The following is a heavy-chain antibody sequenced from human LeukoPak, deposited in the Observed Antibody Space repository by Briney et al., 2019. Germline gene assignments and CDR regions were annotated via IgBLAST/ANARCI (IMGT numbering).Heavy chain of an antibody. CDR2: IYYSGST. J-gene: IGHJ4*02. V-gene: IGHV4-59*01. CDR3: ARGEYSSSHSPLNY. D-gene: IGHD6-6*01. CDR1: GGSISSYY. Sequence: SETLSLTCTVSGGSISSYYWSWIRQPPGKGLEWIGYIYYSGSTNYNPSLKSRVTISVDTSKNQFSLKLSSVTAADTAVYYCARGEYSSSHSPLNYWGQGTLVTVSS.